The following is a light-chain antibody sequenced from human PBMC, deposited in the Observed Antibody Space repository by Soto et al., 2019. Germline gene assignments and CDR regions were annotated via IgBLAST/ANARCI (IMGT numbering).Light chain of an antibody. CDR3: QQLNAYPLT. Sequence: DIQLTQSPSLLSASVGDRVTITCRASQGISTYLAWYQQTSGKAPKLLISAASTLQRGVPSRFSGSGSGTQVTLTISSLQPEDFATYYCQQLNAYPLTFVGGTRVEIK. CDR1: QGISTY. J-gene: IGKJ4*01. V-gene: IGKV1-9*01. CDR2: AAS.